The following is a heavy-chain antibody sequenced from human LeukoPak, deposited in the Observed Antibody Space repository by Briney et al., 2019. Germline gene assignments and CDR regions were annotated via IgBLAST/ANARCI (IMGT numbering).Heavy chain of an antibody. CDR3: ARELGSGYYGNWFDP. CDR2: IYYSGST. J-gene: IGHJ5*02. CDR1: GGSISSYY. Sequence: ASETLSLTCTVSGGSISSYYWNWIRQPPGKGLEWIGNIYYSGSTNYNPSLKSRVTMSVDTSKNQFSLKLRSVIAADTAVYYCARELGSGYYGNWFDPWGQGTLVTVSS. D-gene: IGHD3-22*01. V-gene: IGHV4-59*01.